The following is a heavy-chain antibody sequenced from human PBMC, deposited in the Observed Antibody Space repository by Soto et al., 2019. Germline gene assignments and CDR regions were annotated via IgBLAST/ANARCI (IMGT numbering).Heavy chain of an antibody. CDR2: INPNSGDT. CDR1: GYTFTGYY. Sequence: ASVKVSCKASGYTFTGYYVHWVRQAPGQGLEWMGWINPNSGDTYHAQRFQGRVTMTRDTSISTAYMELSRLRSDDTAVYYCARDQVLLWFGDSFYGMDVWGQGTTVTVSS. V-gene: IGHV1-2*02. D-gene: IGHD3-10*01. CDR3: ARDQVLLWFGDSFYGMDV. J-gene: IGHJ6*02.